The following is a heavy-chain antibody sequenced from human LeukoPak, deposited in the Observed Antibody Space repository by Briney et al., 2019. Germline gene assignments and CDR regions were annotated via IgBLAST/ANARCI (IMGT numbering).Heavy chain of an antibody. CDR2: INYSGTT. CDR3: ARGTMMVGP. Sequence: SETLSLTCAVSGGSFGSYCWSWIRQPPGKGLEWIGYINYSGTTNYNPSLKSRVSISVDTSKNQFSLKLSSVTAADTAVYYCARGTMMVGPWGQGTQVTVSS. D-gene: IGHD3-22*01. J-gene: IGHJ5*02. V-gene: IGHV4-59*01. CDR1: GGSFGSYC.